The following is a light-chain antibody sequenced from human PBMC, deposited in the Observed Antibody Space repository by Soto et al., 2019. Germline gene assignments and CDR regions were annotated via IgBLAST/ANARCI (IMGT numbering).Light chain of an antibody. J-gene: IGKJ1*01. V-gene: IGKV1-5*03. Sequence: IHMPQSPSTLSVSLGDRFTITCRASQTISSWLAWYQQKPGKAPKLLIYKASTLKSGVPSRFSGSGSGTEFTLTISSLQPDDFATYYCQHYNSYSEAFGQGTKVDIK. CDR2: KAS. CDR3: QHYNSYSEA. CDR1: QTISSW.